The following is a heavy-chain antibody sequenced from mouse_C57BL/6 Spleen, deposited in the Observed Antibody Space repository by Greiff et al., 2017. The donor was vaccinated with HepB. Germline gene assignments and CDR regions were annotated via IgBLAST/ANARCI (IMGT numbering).Heavy chain of an antibody. CDR2: IDPSDSYT. CDR1: GYTFTSYW. D-gene: IGHD1-1*02. J-gene: IGHJ2*01. V-gene: IGHV1-50*01. Sequence: QVHVKQPGAELVKPGASVKLSCKASGYTFTSYWMQWVKQRPGQGLEWIGEIDPSDSYTNYNQKFKGKATLTVDTSSSTAYMQLSSRTSEDSAVYYCARYHYGTGDYFDYWGQGTTLTVSS. CDR3: ARYHYGTGDYFDY.